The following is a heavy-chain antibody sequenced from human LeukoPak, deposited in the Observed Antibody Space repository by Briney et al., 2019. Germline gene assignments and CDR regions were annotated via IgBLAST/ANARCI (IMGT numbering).Heavy chain of an antibody. Sequence: ASVKVSCKASGYTFTGYYMHWVRQAPGQGLEWMGWINPNSGGTNYAQKFQGRVTMTRDTSISTAYMELSSLRSEDTAVYYCARVNRGSYYDDYWGQGTVVTVSS. CDR2: INPNSGGT. V-gene: IGHV1-2*02. CDR1: GYTFTGYY. J-gene: IGHJ4*02. D-gene: IGHD1-26*01. CDR3: ARVNRGSYYDDY.